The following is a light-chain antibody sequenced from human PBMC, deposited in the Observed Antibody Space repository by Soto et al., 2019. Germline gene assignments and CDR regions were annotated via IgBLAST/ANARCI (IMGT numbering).Light chain of an antibody. CDR3: QSYDSSLSAL. V-gene: IGLV1-40*01. CDR2: GNS. Sequence: QSVLTQPPSVSGAPGQRVTISCTGSSSNIGAGYDVHWYQQRPGTAPKILIYGNSNRPSGVPDRFSGSKSGTSASLAITGLQAEDEADYYCQSYDSSLSALFGGGTKLTVL. CDR1: SSNIGAGYD. J-gene: IGLJ2*01.